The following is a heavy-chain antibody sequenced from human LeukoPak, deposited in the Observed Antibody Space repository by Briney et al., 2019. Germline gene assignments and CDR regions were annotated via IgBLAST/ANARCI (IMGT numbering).Heavy chain of an antibody. V-gene: IGHV4-59*08. Sequence: KTSETLSLTCTVSGGSISSYYWSWIRQPPGKGLEWIGYIYYSGSTNYNPSLKSRVTISVDTSKNQFSLKLSSVTAADTAVYYCARDYDSNGNWFDPWGQGTLVTVSS. D-gene: IGHD3-3*01. CDR1: GGSISSYY. J-gene: IGHJ5*02. CDR2: IYYSGST. CDR3: ARDYDSNGNWFDP.